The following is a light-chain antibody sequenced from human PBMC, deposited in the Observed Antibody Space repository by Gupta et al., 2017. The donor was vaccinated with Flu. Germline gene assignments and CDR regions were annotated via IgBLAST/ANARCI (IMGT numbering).Light chain of an antibody. V-gene: IGKV3-15*01. CDR3: QQYDKWPRT. CDR1: QTITSH. CDR2: AAS. Sequence: PATLSVSPGQRASLSCRASQTITSHLAWYQQRPGQAPRLLIYAASTRATGVPARFSGGGSGTEFTLTITSLQSEDFAVYYCQQYDKWPRTFGQGTKVEIK. J-gene: IGKJ1*01.